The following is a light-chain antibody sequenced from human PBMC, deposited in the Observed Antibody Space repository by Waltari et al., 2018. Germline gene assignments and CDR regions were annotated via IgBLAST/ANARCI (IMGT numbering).Light chain of an antibody. J-gene: IGLJ3*02. CDR1: SGYSSNV. CDR2: VNSDGSH. Sequence: LVLTQSPSASASLGASVKLTCTLSSGYSSNVIAWLQQQPGKGPRYLMKVNSDGSHRKGDAIPDRFSASKSGTECQLTISSLQSEDEADYFCQTGGHGTWVFGGGTKLTV. CDR3: QTGGHGTWV. V-gene: IGLV4-69*01.